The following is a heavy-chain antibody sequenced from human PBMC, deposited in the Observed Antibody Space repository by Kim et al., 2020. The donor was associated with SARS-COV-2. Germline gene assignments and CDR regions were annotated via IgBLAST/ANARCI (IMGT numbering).Heavy chain of an antibody. D-gene: IGHD1-26*01. Sequence: GGSLRLSCAASGFTFSNYAMSWVRQAPGKGLEWVSVISGRGDSTYYADSVKGRFTISRDNSKDTLYLQMHSLRAEDTAIYYCATKGLEWELLWPSYFDHWGQGTLVTVSS. V-gene: IGHV3-23*01. CDR2: ISGRGDST. J-gene: IGHJ4*03. CDR1: GFTFSNYA. CDR3: ATKGLEWELLWPSYFDH.